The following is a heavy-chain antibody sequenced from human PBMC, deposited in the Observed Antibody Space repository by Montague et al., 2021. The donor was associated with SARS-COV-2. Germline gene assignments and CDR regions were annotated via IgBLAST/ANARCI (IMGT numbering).Heavy chain of an antibody. D-gene: IGHD1-1*01. V-gene: IGHV3-23*03. J-gene: IGHJ6*02. CDR2: IYSYGRT. CDR3: AKVNERERAIYYYGMDV. CDR1: GFSFNTHV. Sequence: SLRLSCAATGFSFNTHVVTWVRQSPGKGLEWVAIIYSYGRTYYGDSVKGRFTISTDSSKTTLYVQMNNLRPEDTAVYYCAKVNERERAIYYYGMDVWGQGTTVTVS.